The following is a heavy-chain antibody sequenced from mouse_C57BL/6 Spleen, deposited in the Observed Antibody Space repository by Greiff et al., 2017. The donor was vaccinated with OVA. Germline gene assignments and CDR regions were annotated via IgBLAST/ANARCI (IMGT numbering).Heavy chain of an antibody. J-gene: IGHJ4*01. CDR1: GYAFSSSW. CDR3: ARGGYYDYDRGDYSAMDY. Sequence: QVQLQQSGPELVKPGASVKISCKASGYAFSSSWMNWVKQRPGKGLEWIGRIYPGDGDTNYNGQFKGKATLTADKSSSTAYMQLSSLTSEDSAVYFCARGGYYDYDRGDYSAMDYWGQGTSVTVSS. D-gene: IGHD2-4*01. V-gene: IGHV1-82*01. CDR2: IYPGDGDT.